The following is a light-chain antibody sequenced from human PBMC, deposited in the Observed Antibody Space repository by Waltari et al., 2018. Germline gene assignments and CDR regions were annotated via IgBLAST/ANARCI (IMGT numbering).Light chain of an antibody. J-gene: IGKJ2*01. CDR3: QQFHIVLS. CDR2: RAS. V-gene: IGKV1-33*01. Sequence: VGDRVTITCQASQGVANSLNWYQQKPGKAPKLLISRASNLESGVPSRFSGGGYGTHFSLTISNLQPEDIATYYCQQFHIVLSFGQGTKLEIK. CDR1: QGVANS.